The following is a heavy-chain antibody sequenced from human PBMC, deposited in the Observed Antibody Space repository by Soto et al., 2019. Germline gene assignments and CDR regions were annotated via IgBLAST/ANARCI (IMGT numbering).Heavy chain of an antibody. V-gene: IGHV4-59*12. CDR2: IDYSEST. CDR1: GGSISSYY. Sequence: PSETLSLTCSVSGGSISSYYWTWIRQPPGKGLEWIGYIDYSESTNYNPSLKSRVTMSVDTSKNQFSLKLTSVTAADTAVYYCARRIVVVVAASNWFDPWGQGTPVTVS. J-gene: IGHJ5*02. D-gene: IGHD2-15*01. CDR3: ARRIVVVVAASNWFDP.